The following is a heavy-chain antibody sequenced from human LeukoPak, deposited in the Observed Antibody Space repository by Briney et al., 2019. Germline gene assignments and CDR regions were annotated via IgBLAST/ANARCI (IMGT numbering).Heavy chain of an antibody. V-gene: IGHV1-46*01. CDR2: INPSGGST. D-gene: IGHD6-6*01. Sequence: GASVKVSCKASGYTFTTYYMHWVRQAPGQGLEWMGIINPSGGSTLYAQKFQGRVTMTRDTSTSTVYMELSSLRSEDTAVYYCVASSSFDYWGQGTLVTVSS. J-gene: IGHJ4*02. CDR1: GYTFTTYY. CDR3: VASSSFDY.